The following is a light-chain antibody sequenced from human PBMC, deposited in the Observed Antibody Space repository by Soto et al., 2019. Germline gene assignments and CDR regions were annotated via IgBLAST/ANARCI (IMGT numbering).Light chain of an antibody. CDR2: PAS. Sequence: MQMNRSPSCSSASVGGGVSITVRASQPISSWLAWYQQVPGQAPYLLIYPASTLQSGVPSRFSGSGSGTDFTLTINSLQPEDFATYFCQQGYNFPRAFGQGTMVDIK. J-gene: IGKJ1*01. CDR3: QQGYNFPRA. V-gene: IGKV1-12*01. CDR1: QPISSW.